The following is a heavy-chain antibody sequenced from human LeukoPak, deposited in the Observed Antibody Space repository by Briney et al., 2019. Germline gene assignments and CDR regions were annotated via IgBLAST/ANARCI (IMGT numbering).Heavy chain of an antibody. CDR1: GFTFSSYA. CDR2: INSNGGGT. V-gene: IGHV3-64D*06. J-gene: IGHJ4*02. D-gene: IGHD5-12*01. CDR3: VKAGHSGYDYND. Sequence: GGSLRPTCSASGFTFSSYAMHWVRQAPGKGLEYVSAINSNGGGTYYADSVKGRFTISRDNSKNTLYLQMSSLTAEDTAVYYCVKAGHSGYDYNDWGQGNLVTVSS.